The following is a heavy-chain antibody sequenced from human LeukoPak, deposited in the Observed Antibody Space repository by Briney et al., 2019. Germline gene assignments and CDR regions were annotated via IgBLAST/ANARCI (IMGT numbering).Heavy chain of an antibody. D-gene: IGHD6-13*01. CDR1: GGSLSSHF. Sequence: SETLSLTCTVSGGSLSSHFWRWIRQIPGKGVERIGFIYNSRITNYNPSLNSRVTMSVDTSKNHFSLMLRSLSAADTAVYYCARDHLPAAAPGYYIDFWGKGTTVTVSS. J-gene: IGHJ6*03. CDR3: ARDHLPAAAPGYYIDF. CDR2: IYNSRIT. V-gene: IGHV4-59*11.